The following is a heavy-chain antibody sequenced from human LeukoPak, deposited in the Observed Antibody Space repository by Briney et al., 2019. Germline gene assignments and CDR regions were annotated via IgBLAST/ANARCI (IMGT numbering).Heavy chain of an antibody. CDR2: ISYDGSNK. CDR1: GFTFSSYA. CDR3: ARGPMIVLYYMDV. Sequence: PGGSLRLSCAASGFTFSSYAMHWVRQAPGKGLEWVAVISYDGSNKYYADSVKGRVTISRDNSKNTLYLQMNSLRAEDTAVYYFARGPMIVLYYMDVWGKGTTVTVSS. V-gene: IGHV3-30*01. J-gene: IGHJ6*03. D-gene: IGHD3-22*01.